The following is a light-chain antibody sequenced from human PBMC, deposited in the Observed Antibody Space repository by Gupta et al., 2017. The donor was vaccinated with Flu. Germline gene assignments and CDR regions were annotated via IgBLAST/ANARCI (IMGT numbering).Light chain of an antibody. Sequence: QSVLTQPPSASGTPGQRDTISSSGSSSNIGSNTVNWYQQLPGTAPKLLIYSNNQRPSGVPDRFSGSKSGTSASLAISGLQSEDEADYYCAAWDDSLNGWVFGGGTKLTVL. J-gene: IGLJ3*02. V-gene: IGLV1-44*01. CDR3: AAWDDSLNGWV. CDR1: SSNIGSNT. CDR2: SNN.